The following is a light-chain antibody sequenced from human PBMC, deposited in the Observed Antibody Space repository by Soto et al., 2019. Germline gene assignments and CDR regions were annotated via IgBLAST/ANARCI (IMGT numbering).Light chain of an antibody. CDR3: EVWDNSRDVVV. CDR2: DDR. J-gene: IGLJ3*02. CDR1: NLGEKS. V-gene: IGLV3-21*02. Sequence: SYELTQAPSVSVGPGQTARITCAGNNLGEKSVHWYKQRPGQAPILVIFDDRDRASGIPERISGSNSENKATLTISGVEAGDEADYFCEVWDNSRDVVVLGGGTKLTVL.